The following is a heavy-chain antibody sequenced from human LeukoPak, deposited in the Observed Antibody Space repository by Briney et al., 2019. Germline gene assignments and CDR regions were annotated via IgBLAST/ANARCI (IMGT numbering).Heavy chain of an antibody. CDR2: IYSGGST. CDR3: ARSKTSSSWYGNWFDP. CDR1: GFTVSSNY. V-gene: IGHV3-53*01. Sequence: GGSLRLSCAASGFTVSSNYMSWVRQAPGKGLEWVSVIYSGGSTYYADSVKGRFTISRDNSKNTLYLQVNSLRAEDTAVYYCARSKTSSSWYGNWFDPWGQGTLVTLSS. J-gene: IGHJ5*02. D-gene: IGHD6-13*01.